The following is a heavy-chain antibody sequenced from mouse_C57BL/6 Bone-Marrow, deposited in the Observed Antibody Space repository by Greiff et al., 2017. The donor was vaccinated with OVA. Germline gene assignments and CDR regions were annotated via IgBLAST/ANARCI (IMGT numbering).Heavy chain of an antibody. V-gene: IGHV1-72*01. D-gene: IGHD1-1*01. J-gene: IGHJ4*01. CDR2: IDPNSGGT. CDR3: ERDYGSSFDAMDY. Sequence: QVQLQQPGAELVKPGASVQLSCKASGYTFTSYWMHWVQQRPGRGLEWIGRIDPNSGGTKYNEKFKSKATLTVDKPSSTAYMQLNRLTSEYYAVSYYERDYGSSFDAMDYWGQGTSVTVSS. CDR1: GYTFTSYW.